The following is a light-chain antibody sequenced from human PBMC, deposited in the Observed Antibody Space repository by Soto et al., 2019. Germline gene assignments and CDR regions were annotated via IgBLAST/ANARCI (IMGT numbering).Light chain of an antibody. CDR1: SGHSSYA. V-gene: IGLV4-69*01. J-gene: IGLJ3*02. CDR2: VTSDGSH. CDR3: QTRDTGIV. Sequence: QPVLTQSPSASASLGASVKLTCTLSSGHSSYAIAWHQQQPEKGPRYLMKVTSDGSHSKGDGIPDRFSGSSSGSERFLTISSLQSEDEADYYCQTRDTGIVFGGGTKLTVL.